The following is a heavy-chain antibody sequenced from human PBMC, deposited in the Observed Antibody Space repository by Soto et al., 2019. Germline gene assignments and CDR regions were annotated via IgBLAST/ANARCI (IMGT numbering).Heavy chain of an antibody. CDR2: IRSKANSYAT. CDR3: XRXXDYYDXSTPDY. V-gene: IGHV3-73*02. Sequence: EVQLVESGGGLVQPGGSLKLSCAASGFTFSGSAMHWVRQASGKGLEWVGRIRSKANSYATAYAASVKGXXXISXDDSXXXXXXXXXXXXXXXXXXYXCXRXXDYYDXSTPDYWGQGTLVTV. J-gene: IGHJ4*02. CDR1: GFTFSGSA. D-gene: IGHD3-22*01.